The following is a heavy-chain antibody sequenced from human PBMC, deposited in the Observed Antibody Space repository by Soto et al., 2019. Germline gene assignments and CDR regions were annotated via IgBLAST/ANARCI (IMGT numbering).Heavy chain of an antibody. V-gene: IGHV4-39*01. J-gene: IGHJ2*01. CDR1: GGSISSSSYY. D-gene: IGHD2-15*01. CDR3: ARHREYWWDWYFDL. Sequence: QLQLQESGPGLVKPSETLSLTCTVSGGSISSSSYYWGWIRQPPGKGLEWIGSIYYSGSTYYNPSLKSRVTISVDTSKNQCSLKLSSVTAADTAVYYCARHREYWWDWYFDLWGRGTLVTVSS. CDR2: IYYSGST.